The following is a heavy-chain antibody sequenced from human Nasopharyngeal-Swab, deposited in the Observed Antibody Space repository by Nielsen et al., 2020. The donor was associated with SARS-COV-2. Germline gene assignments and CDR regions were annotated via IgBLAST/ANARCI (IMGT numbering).Heavy chain of an antibody. D-gene: IGHD3-10*01. J-gene: IGHJ6*04. V-gene: IGHV4-4*02. Sequence: GSLRLSCAVSGGSISSSNWWSWVCQPPGKGLEWIGEIYHSGSTNYNPSLKSRVTISVDKSKNQFSLKLSSVTAADTAVYYCARLQGSITMVRGVIGMDVWGKGTTVTVSS. CDR2: IYHSGST. CDR1: GGSISSSNW. CDR3: ARLQGSITMVRGVIGMDV.